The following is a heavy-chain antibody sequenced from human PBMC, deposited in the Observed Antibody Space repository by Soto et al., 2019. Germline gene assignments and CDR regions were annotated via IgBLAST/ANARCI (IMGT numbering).Heavy chain of an antibody. J-gene: IGHJ4*02. D-gene: IGHD5-12*01. CDR2: IIPIFGTA. V-gene: IGHV1-69*13. CDR1: GGTFSSYA. CDR3: ARGRDHSGYDSHDY. Sequence: SVKFSCKASGGTFSSYAISWVRQAPGQGLEWMGGIIPIFGTANYAQKFQGRVTITADESTSTAYMELSSLRSEDTAVYYCARGRDHSGYDSHDYWGQGTLVTVSS.